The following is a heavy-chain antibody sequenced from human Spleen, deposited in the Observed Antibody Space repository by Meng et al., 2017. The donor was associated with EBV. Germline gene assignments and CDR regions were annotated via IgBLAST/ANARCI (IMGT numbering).Heavy chain of an antibody. Sequence: QVQWVQSGAEGKKPGASVKVSCKASEYTFTGYYIHWVRQAPGQGLEWVGMIIPIYGRTSYAQKFQGRVTIIADESTSTAYLDLSSLRSDDTAMYYCATEPYWGQGTLVTVSS. V-gene: IGHV1-69*18. CDR1: EYTFTGYY. J-gene: IGHJ4*02. CDR2: IIPIYGRT. CDR3: ATEPY. D-gene: IGHD1-14*01.